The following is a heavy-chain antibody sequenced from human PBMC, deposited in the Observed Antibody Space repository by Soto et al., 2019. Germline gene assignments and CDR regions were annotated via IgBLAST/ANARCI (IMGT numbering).Heavy chain of an antibody. CDR3: ARDQTTVTTAYGMDV. Sequence: ASVKVSCKASGYTFTSYYMHWVRQAPGQGLEWMGIINPSGGSTSYAQKFQGRVTMTRDTSTSTVYMELSSLRSEDTAVYYCARDQTTVTTAYGMDVWGQGTTLTVSS. CDR2: INPSGGST. V-gene: IGHV1-46*03. CDR1: GYTFTSYY. J-gene: IGHJ6*02. D-gene: IGHD4-17*01.